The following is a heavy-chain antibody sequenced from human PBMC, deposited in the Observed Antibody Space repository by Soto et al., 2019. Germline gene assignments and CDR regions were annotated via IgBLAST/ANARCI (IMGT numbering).Heavy chain of an antibody. J-gene: IGHJ4*02. Sequence: SETLSLTCTVSGGSISSSSYYWGWIRQPPGKGLEWIGSIYYSGSTYYNPSLKSRVTISVDTSKNQFSLKLSSVTAADTAVYYCARDHHAYVDNYFDYWGQGTLVTVSS. D-gene: IGHD2-2*01. CDR1: GGSISSSSYY. V-gene: IGHV4-39*02. CDR3: ARDHHAYVDNYFDY. CDR2: IYYSGST.